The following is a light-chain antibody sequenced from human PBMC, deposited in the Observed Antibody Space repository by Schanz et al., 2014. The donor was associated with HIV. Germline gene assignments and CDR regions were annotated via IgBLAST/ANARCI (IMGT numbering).Light chain of an antibody. CDR3: QQYYSYPWT. J-gene: IGKJ1*01. CDR2: AAS. Sequence: DIQMTQSPSTLSASVGDRVTITCRASQSISSWLAWYQQKPGKAPKLLIYAASTLQSGVPSRFSGSGSETDFTLTISCLQSEDFAIYYCQQYYSYPWTFGQGTKVEIK. CDR1: QSISSW. V-gene: IGKV1-5*01.